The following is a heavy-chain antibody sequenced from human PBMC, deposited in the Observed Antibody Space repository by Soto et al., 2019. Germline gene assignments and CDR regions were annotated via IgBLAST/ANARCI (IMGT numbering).Heavy chain of an antibody. J-gene: IGHJ4*02. CDR1: GGSFSGYY. CDR2: INHSGST. V-gene: IGHV4-34*01. Sequence: SETLCLTCAVYGGSFSGYYWNWIRQPPGKGLEWIGEINHSGSTNYNPSLKSRVTISVDTSKNQFSLRLSSVTAADTAVYYCASGYGRNFDYWGQGTLVTVSS. D-gene: IGHD3-10*01. CDR3: ASGYGRNFDY.